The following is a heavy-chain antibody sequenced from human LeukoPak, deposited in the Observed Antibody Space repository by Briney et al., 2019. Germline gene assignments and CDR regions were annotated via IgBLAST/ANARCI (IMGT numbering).Heavy chain of an antibody. V-gene: IGHV1-18*01. J-gene: IGHJ4*02. CDR2: ISAYNGNT. D-gene: IGHD4-17*01. CDR3: ARDSTVTTRYDY. Sequence: ASVKVSCKASGYTFTSYGISWVRQAPGQGLEWMGWISAYNGNTNYAQKLQGRVTMTTDTSTSTAYMELSSLRSEDTAVYYCARDSTVTTRYDYWGQGTLVTVSS. CDR1: GYTFTSYG.